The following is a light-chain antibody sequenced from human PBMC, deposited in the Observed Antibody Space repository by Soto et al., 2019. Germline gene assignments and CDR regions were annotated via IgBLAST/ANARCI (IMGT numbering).Light chain of an antibody. CDR2: GAS. V-gene: IGKV3-15*01. CDR3: QQYNSWLWT. J-gene: IGKJ1*01. CDR1: QSVSSK. Sequence: EIVMTQSPATLSVSPGERATLSCRASQSVSSKLAWYQQKPGQAPRLLIYGASTRATGIPARFSGSGSGTEFTLIISSLQSEDSAAYYCQQYNSWLWTFGQGTKVDIK.